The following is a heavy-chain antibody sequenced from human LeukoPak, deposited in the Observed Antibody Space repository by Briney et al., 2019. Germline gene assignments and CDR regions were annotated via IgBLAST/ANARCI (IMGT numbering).Heavy chain of an antibody. CDR1: GFTFINAW. CDR2: IKSKTDGGTT. D-gene: IGHD3-10*01. V-gene: IGHV3-15*01. Sequence: GGSLRLSCAASGFTFINAWMSWVRQAPGKGLEGVGHIKSKTDGGTTDYAAPVKGRFTISRDDSKNTLYLQMNSLKTEDTAVYYCTTLRITMVRGVHLVDYWGQGTLVTVSS. J-gene: IGHJ4*02. CDR3: TTLRITMVRGVHLVDY.